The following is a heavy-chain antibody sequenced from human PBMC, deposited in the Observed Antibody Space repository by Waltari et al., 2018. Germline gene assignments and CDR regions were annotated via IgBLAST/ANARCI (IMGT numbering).Heavy chain of an antibody. CDR3: ARGGYYGSGSYRGHGMDV. D-gene: IGHD3-10*01. CDR2: IYYSVST. V-gene: IGHV4-30-4*08. Sequence: QVQLQESGPGLVKPSQTLSLTCTVSGGSISSGDYYWSWIRQPPGKGLEWIGYIYYSVSTYYNPSLKSRVTISVDTSKNQFSLKLSSVTAADTAVYYCARGGYYGSGSYRGHGMDVWGQGTTVTVSS. CDR1: GGSISSGDYY. J-gene: IGHJ6*02.